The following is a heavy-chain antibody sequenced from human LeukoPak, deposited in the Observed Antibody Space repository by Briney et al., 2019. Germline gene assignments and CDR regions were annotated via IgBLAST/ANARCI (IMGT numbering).Heavy chain of an antibody. J-gene: IGHJ2*01. Sequence: SETLSLTCAVYGGSFSGYYWSWIRQPPGKGLEWIGEINHSGSTNYNPSLKSRVTISVDTSKNQFSLKLRSVTAADTAVYYCARVLHFANFDLWGRGTLVTVSS. CDR2: INHSGST. CDR3: ARVLHFANFDL. V-gene: IGHV4-34*09. D-gene: IGHD3-3*02. CDR1: GGSFSGYY.